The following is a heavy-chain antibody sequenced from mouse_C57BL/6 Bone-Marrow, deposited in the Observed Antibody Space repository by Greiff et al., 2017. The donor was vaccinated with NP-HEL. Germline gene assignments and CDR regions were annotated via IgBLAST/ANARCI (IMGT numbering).Heavy chain of an antibody. CDR3: ARVYGIFYYYGSSYWYFDV. CDR1: GYTFTDYY. Sequence: VQLQQSGPELVKPGASVKISCKASGYTFTDYYMNWVKQSHGKSLEWIGDINPNNGGTSYNQKFKGKATLTVDKSSSTAYMELRSMTSEDSAVYYCARVYGIFYYYGSSYWYFDVWGTGTTVTVSS. V-gene: IGHV1-26*01. D-gene: IGHD1-1*01. J-gene: IGHJ1*03. CDR2: INPNNGGT.